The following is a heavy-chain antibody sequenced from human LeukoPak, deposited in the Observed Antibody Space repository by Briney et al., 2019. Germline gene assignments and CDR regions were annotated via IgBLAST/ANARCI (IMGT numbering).Heavy chain of an antibody. CDR2: IIPIFGTA. J-gene: IGHJ4*02. CDR3: ARVASGIGSSWYYFDY. D-gene: IGHD6-13*01. V-gene: IGHV1-69*01. CDR1: GGTFSSYA. Sequence: AASVKVSCKASGGTFSSYAISWVRQAPGQGLEWMGGIIPIFGTANYAQKFQGRVTITADESTSTAYMELSSLRSEDTAVYYCARVASGIGSSWYYFDYWGQGTLVTVSS.